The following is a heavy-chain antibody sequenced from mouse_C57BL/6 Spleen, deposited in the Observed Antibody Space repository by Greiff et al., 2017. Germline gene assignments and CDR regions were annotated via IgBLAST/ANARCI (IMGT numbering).Heavy chain of an antibody. D-gene: IGHD2-4*01. Sequence: EVQLQQSGPELVKPGASVKMSCKASGYTFTGYNMHWVKQSPGKSLEWIGYINPNNGATSYNQKFKGKATLTVNKSSSTAYMELRSLTSEDSAVYYCARPYDYDGGYAMDYWGQGTSVTVSS. V-gene: IGHV1-22*01. CDR1: GYTFTGYN. CDR2: INPNNGAT. J-gene: IGHJ4*01. CDR3: ARPYDYDGGYAMDY.